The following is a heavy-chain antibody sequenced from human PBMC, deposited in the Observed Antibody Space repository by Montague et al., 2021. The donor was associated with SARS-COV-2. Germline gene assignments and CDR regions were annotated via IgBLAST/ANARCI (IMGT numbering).Heavy chain of an antibody. CDR2: ISHSGGS. V-gene: IGHV4-30-2*05. CDR3: ARLGVIVDTSGGTLHWFDP. CDR1: GGSVSSGDFF. D-gene: IGHD2-21*01. J-gene: IGHJ5*02. Sequence: TLSLTCAVSGGSVSSGDFFWTWVRQPPGRGLVWIGSISHSGGSKYXPSLQSRIALSLDTSANHFSLRLNSATAADSATYSCARLGVIVDTSGGTLHWFDPWGQGALVTVSS.